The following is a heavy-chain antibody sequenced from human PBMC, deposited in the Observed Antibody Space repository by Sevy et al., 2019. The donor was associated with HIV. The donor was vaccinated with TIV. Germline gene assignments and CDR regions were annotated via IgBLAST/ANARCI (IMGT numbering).Heavy chain of an antibody. CDR2: ISSSSSYI. CDR1: GFTFSSYS. CDR3: ARAVNWGDFWSGYHFDY. J-gene: IGHJ4*02. V-gene: IGHV3-21*01. Sequence: GGSLRLSCAASGFTFSSYSMNWVRQAPGKGLEWVSSISSSSSYIYYADSVKGRFTISRDNAKNSLYLQMNSLRAEDTAVYYCARAVNWGDFWSGYHFDYWGQGTLVTVSS. D-gene: IGHD3-3*01.